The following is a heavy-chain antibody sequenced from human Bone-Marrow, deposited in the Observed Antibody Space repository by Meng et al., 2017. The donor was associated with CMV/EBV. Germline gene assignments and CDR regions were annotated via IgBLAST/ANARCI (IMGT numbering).Heavy chain of an antibody. D-gene: IGHD2-2*01. CDR3: ARLQRALGYCSSTSCPVGY. J-gene: IGHJ4*02. Sequence: FPSSWIGWVRQMPGKGLEWMGIIYPGDSDTRYSPSFQGQVTISADKSISTAYLQWSSLKASDTAMYYCARLQRALGYCSSTSCPVGYWGQGTLVTVSS. CDR1: FPSSW. V-gene: IGHV5-51*01. CDR2: IYPGDSDT.